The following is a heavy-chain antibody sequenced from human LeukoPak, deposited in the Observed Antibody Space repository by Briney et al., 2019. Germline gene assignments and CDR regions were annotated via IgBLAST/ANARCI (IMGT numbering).Heavy chain of an antibody. J-gene: IGHJ3*02. Sequence: ASVKVSCKASGYTFTSYDINWVRQATGQGLEWMGWMNPNSGNTGYAQKFQGRVTITRNTSISTAYMELSSLRSEDTAVYYCARDSSGLDDAFDIWGQGTMVTVSS. D-gene: IGHD3-22*01. V-gene: IGHV1-8*03. CDR2: MNPNSGNT. CDR3: ARDSSGLDDAFDI. CDR1: GYTFTSYD.